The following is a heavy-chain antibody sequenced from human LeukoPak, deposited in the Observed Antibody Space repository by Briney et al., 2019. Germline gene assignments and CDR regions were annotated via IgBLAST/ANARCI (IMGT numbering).Heavy chain of an antibody. Sequence: PGGSLRLSCAASGFTFSSYAMHWVRQAPGKGLEWVAVISYDESHKYYADSVRGRFTISRDNSKNTLYLQMNSLRAEDTALYYCARDRSGHIYGRFDSWGQGALVTVSS. CDR3: ARDRSGHIYGRFDS. D-gene: IGHD5-18*01. V-gene: IGHV3-30*14. CDR2: ISYDESHK. CDR1: GFTFSSYA. J-gene: IGHJ4*02.